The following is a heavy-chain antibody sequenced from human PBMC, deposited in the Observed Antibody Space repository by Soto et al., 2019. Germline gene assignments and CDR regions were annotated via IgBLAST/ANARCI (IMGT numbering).Heavy chain of an antibody. Sequence: EVQLLESGGGLVQPGGSLRLSCAASGFTFNNYAMSWVRQAPGKGLEWVSTISSSGGSTYYADSVKGRFTISRDNTKNTLDLQMNSLRAEATAVYYCAKERWEGSGMEVWGQGTTVTVSS. D-gene: IGHD1-26*01. V-gene: IGHV3-23*01. CDR2: ISSSGGST. CDR3: AKERWEGSGMEV. J-gene: IGHJ6*02. CDR1: GFTFNNYA.